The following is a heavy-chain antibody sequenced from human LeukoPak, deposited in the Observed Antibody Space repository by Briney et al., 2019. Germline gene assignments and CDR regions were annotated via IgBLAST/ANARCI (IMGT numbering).Heavy chain of an antibody. D-gene: IGHD3-22*01. CDR3: ATYYDSSGYPILN. CDR2: ISGSGGST. Sequence: GGSLRLSCAASGFTFSGYVMTWVRQPPGKGLQWVADISGSGGSTYYADSVKGRFSISRDNSKNTLYLQMNSLRAEDTAVYYCATYYDSSGYPILNWGQGTLSPSPQ. CDR1: GFTFSGYV. V-gene: IGHV3-23*01. J-gene: IGHJ4*02.